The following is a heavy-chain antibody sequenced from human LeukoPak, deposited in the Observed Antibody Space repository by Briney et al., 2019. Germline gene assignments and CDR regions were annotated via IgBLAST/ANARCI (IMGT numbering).Heavy chain of an antibody. D-gene: IGHD3-10*01. CDR2: IYYRGST. CDR3: ATMVQGVHTYFGS. V-gene: IGHV4-59*01. J-gene: IGHJ4*02. Sequence: KPSETLSLTCTVSGGSIGSFYWSWIRQPPGKGLDYIGYIYYRGSTNYNPSLKSRVTISLDTSKNQISLKQSSVTAADTAVYYCATMVQGVHTYFGSWGQGNLVAVSS. CDR1: GGSIGSFY.